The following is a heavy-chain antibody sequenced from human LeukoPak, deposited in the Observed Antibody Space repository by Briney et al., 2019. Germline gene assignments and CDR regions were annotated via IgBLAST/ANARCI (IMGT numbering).Heavy chain of an antibody. D-gene: IGHD6-19*01. V-gene: IGHV1-18*04. J-gene: IGHJ6*03. CDR1: GYTFTGYY. CDR2: ISAYNGNT. Sequence: ASVKVSCKASGYTFTGYYMHWVRQAPGQGLEWMGWISAYNGNTNYAQKLQGRVTMTTDTSTSTAYMELRSLRSDDTAVYYCARDMEIAVAGTNCYYMDVWGKGTTVTVSS. CDR3: ARDMEIAVAGTNCYYMDV.